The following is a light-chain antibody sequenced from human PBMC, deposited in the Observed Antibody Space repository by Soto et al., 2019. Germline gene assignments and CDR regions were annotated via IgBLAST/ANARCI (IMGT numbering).Light chain of an antibody. CDR2: DAS. J-gene: IGKJ5*01. CDR3: QQRSDWPPIT. CDR1: RTVNNY. V-gene: IGKV3-11*01. Sequence: EIVLTPSPATLSLSPVERATLSCRASRTVNNYLAWYQQKPGQAPRLLIYDASIRATGIPARFSGSGSGTDFTLTISSLEPEDFAVYFCQQRSDWPPITFGQGTRLEI.